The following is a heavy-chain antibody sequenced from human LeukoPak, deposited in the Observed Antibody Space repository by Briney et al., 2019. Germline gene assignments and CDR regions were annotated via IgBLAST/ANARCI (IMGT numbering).Heavy chain of an antibody. V-gene: IGHV3-11*01. D-gene: IGHD3-22*01. CDR2: ISSSGTTI. CDR1: GFTFSDYY. CDR3: ARLVYYYDSSGYYHDY. Sequence: GGSLRLSCAASGFTFSDYYMSWIRQAPGKGLEWVSFISSSGTTIYYADSVKGRFTISRDNAKNSLYLQMNSLRAEDTAVYYCARLVYYYDSSGYYHDYWGQGTLVTVSS. J-gene: IGHJ4*02.